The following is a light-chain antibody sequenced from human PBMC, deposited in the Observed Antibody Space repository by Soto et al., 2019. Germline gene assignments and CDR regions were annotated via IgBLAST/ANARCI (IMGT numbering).Light chain of an antibody. V-gene: IGKV3-20*01. Sequence: RISQNVDSSYLAWYQQKPGQAPRLLIYGASSRATGIPVRFRGSGSGADLTCSIWGLEPEDIAVYCCQQYGVSSLTFGGGTKVDIK. CDR3: QQYGVSSLT. CDR1: QNVDSSY. J-gene: IGKJ4*01. CDR2: GAS.